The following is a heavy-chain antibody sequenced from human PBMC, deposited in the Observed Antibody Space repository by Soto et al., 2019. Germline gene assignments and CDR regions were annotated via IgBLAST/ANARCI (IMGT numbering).Heavy chain of an antibody. CDR1: GGTFRSYT. CDR3: GRDHWQWLVRVYYYYGMDV. Sequence: ASVKVSCKASGGTFRSYTISWVRQAPGQGLEWMGWISAYNGNTNYAQKLQGRVTMTTDTSTSTAYMELRSLRSDDTAVYYCGRDHWQWLVRVYYYYGMDVWGQGTTVTVSS. D-gene: IGHD6-19*01. CDR2: ISAYNGNT. J-gene: IGHJ6*02. V-gene: IGHV1-18*01.